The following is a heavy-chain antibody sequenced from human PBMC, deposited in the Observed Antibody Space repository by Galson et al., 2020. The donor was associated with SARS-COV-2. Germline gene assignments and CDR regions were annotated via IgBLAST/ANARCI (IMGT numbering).Heavy chain of an antibody. CDR2: IAYDGSEK. J-gene: IGHJ4*02. V-gene: IGHV3-30*18. D-gene: IGHD6-19*01. Sequence: GGSLRLSCAASGFTLSNVGMHWVRQAPGKGLEWVAVIAYDGSEKYYADSVKGRFTISRDNSKNTLYLQMNSLRAEDTAVYYCAKADFTIAVAGPNSMDYWGQGTLVTVSS. CDR3: AKADFTIAVAGPNSMDY. CDR1: GFTLSNVG.